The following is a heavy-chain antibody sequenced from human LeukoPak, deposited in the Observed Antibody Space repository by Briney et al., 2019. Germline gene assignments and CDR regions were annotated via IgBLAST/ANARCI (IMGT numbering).Heavy chain of an antibody. CDR3: ARGRSLGYCSGGSCYLSY. J-gene: IGHJ4*02. V-gene: IGHV1-2*06. D-gene: IGHD2-15*01. CDR1: GYTFTGYY. CDR2: INPNSGGT. Sequence: VASVKVSCKASGYTFTGYYMHWVRQAPGQGLEWMGRINPNSGGTNYAQKFQGRVTMTRDTSISTAYMELSRLRSDDTAVYYCARGRSLGYCSGGSCYLSYWGQGTLVTVSS.